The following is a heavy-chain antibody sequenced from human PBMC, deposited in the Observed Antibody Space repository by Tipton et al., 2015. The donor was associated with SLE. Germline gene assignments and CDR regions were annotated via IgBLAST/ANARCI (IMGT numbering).Heavy chain of an antibody. CDR3: ARDPLGRGRSFDI. V-gene: IGHV4-61*02. CDR2: FHTSGIT. D-gene: IGHD3-10*01. CDR1: GGSISSGSYY. Sequence: TLSLTCTVSGGSISSGSYYWSWIRQPAGKGLEWIGRFHTSGITNYNSSLKSRLTISGDTSRNLLSLKLSSVTAADTAIYYCARDPLGRGRSFDIWGQGTLVTVSS. J-gene: IGHJ3*02.